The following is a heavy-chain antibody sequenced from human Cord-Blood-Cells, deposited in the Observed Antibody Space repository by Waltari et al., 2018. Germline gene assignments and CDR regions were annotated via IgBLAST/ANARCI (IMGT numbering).Heavy chain of an antibody. V-gene: IGHV3-7*01. Sequence: EVQLVESGGGLVQPGGSLRLSCAASGFTFSSYWWSWVRQAPGKGLEWVANIKQDGSEKYYVDSVKGRFTISRDNAKNSLYLQMNSLRAEDTAVYYCAREGEWELDYWGQGTLVTVSS. J-gene: IGHJ4*02. D-gene: IGHD1-26*01. CDR2: IKQDGSEK. CDR1: GFTFSSYW. CDR3: AREGEWELDY.